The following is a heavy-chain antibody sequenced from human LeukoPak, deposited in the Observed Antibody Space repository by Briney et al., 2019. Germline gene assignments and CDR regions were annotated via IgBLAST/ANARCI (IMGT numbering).Heavy chain of an antibody. D-gene: IGHD6-19*01. J-gene: IGHJ6*02. CDR3: ARDLAVAGIGDGMDV. V-gene: IGHV3-23*01. CDR2: IIGTGVST. Sequence: GGSLRLSCAASGFTFSSFAMTWVRQAPGKGLEWVSSIIGTGVSTFYADFVKGRFTISRDNSKNTLYLQMNSLRAEDTAVYYCARDLAVAGIGDGMDVWGQGTTVTVSS. CDR1: GFTFSSFA.